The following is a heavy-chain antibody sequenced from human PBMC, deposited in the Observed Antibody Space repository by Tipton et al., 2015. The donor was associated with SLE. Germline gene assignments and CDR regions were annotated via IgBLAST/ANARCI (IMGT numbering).Heavy chain of an antibody. CDR2: IYTSGGT. D-gene: IGHD4-11*01. J-gene: IGHJ4*02. V-gene: IGHV4-61*02. CDR3: VFDDYNVEY. CDR1: GGSISSGSYY. Sequence: TLSLTCTVSGGSISSGSYYWSWIRQPAGKGLEWIGRIYTSGGTNYNPSLKSRVTISVDTSKNQFSLKLSSVTAADTAVYYCVFDDYNVEYWGRGTLVTVSS.